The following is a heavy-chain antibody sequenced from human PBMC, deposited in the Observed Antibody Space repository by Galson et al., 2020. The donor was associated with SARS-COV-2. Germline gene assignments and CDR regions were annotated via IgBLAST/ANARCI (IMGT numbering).Heavy chain of an antibody. CDR2: ISYDGSNK. J-gene: IGHJ5*02. CDR1: GFTFSSYA. V-gene: IGHV3-30*04. CDR3: ARDPYSSSWSNWFDP. Sequence: GESLKISCAASGFTFSSYAMHWVRQAPGKGLEWVAVISYDGSNKYYADSVKGRFTISRDNSKNTLYLQMNSLRAEDTAVYYCARDPYSSSWSNWFDPWGQGTLVTVSS. D-gene: IGHD6-13*01.